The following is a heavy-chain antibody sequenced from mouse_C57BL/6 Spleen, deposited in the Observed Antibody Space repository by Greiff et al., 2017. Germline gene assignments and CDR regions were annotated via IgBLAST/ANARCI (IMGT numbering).Heavy chain of an antibody. D-gene: IGHD1-1*01. CDR1: GYSITSGYY. CDR3: ARGSFHCAY. V-gene: IGHV3-6*01. CDR2: ISYDGSN. Sequence: EVKLQESGPGLVKPSQSLSLTCSVTGYSITSGYYWNWIRQFPGNKLAWLGYISYDGSNNYNPSLKNRIPITLDKAKHQFFLKLNSGTTEDTATYYCARGSFHCAYWGQGTTLTVSS. J-gene: IGHJ2*01.